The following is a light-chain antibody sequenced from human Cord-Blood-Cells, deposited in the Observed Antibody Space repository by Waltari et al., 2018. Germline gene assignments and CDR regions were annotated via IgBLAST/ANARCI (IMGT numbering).Light chain of an antibody. CDR3: SSYTSSSTLV. CDR1: SSDVGGYNY. V-gene: IGLV2-14*03. J-gene: IGLJ3*02. CDR2: DVS. Sequence: SALTQPASVSGSPGQSLTISCTGTSSDVGGYNYVSWYQQHPGKAPKLMIYDVSNRPSGVSNRFSGSKSGNTASLTISGLQAEDAADYYCSSYTSSSTLVFGGGTKLTVL.